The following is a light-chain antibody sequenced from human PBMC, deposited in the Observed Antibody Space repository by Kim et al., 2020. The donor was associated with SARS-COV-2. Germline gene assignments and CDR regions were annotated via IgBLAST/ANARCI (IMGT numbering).Light chain of an antibody. CDR3: SSYTSSSTLV. V-gene: IGLV2-14*03. CDR2: DST. Sequence: GEWTTIPSSGTSTEVGGNDYVSCCQQHPGEDPPRMIYDSTNRTSGVSHRCSCSKAGNTDSLTTSGVQAEDEADYYCSSYTSSSTLVFGGGTQLTVL. CDR1: STEVGGNDY. J-gene: IGLJ2*01.